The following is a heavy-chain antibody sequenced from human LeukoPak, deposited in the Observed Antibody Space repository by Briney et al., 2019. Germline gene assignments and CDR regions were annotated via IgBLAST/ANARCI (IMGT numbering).Heavy chain of an antibody. CDR3: ARGRGGGYFDWLLSPFDY. Sequence: SETLSLTCAVYGGSFSGYYWSWIRQPPGKGLEWIGEINHSGSTNYNPSLKSRVTISVDTSKIQFSLKLSSVTAADTAVYYCARGRGGGYFDWLLSPFDYWGQGTLVTVSS. J-gene: IGHJ4*02. D-gene: IGHD3-9*01. CDR1: GGSFSGYY. V-gene: IGHV4-34*01. CDR2: INHSGST.